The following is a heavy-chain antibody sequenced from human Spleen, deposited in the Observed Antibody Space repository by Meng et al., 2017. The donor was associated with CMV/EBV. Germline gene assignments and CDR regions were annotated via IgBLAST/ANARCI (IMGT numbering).Heavy chain of an antibody. V-gene: IGHV1-18*01. J-gene: IGHJ5*02. CDR2: ISGYNGNV. Sequence: SGYTFTNLGISWVRQAPGQGLEWMGWISGYNGNVKYAQEFQGRVTMTADTSTSIAYMEVRRLRSDDTAVYYCARDSPAVAFNRWLDPWGQGTLVTVSS. CDR3: ARDSPAVAFNRWLDP. CDR1: GYTFTNLG. D-gene: IGHD6-19*01.